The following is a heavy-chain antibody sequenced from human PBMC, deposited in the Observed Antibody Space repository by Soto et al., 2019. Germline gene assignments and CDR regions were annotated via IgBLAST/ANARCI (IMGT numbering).Heavy chain of an antibody. Sequence: SETLSLTCTVSGASLSSISYYWGWIRQPPGKGLEWVGSIFFTGNIYYNPSLKSRVTISVETSRNQFSLMVNSVTAADTAVYYCASRQCSGGRCYNPGFDSGGQGALVTVSS. V-gene: IGHV4-39*01. CDR1: GASLSSISYY. CDR2: IFFTGNI. J-gene: IGHJ4*02. D-gene: IGHD2-15*01. CDR3: ASRQCSGGRCYNPGFDS.